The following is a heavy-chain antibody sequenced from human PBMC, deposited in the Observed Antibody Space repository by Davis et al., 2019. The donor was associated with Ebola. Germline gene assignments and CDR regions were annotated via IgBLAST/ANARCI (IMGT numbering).Heavy chain of an antibody. J-gene: IGHJ4*02. CDR3: ARESDSSGWHGALWY. CDR2: LGLSADT. V-gene: IGHV3-23*01. Sequence: GESLKISCAASGFVFSSYVMSWVRRAPGKGLEWVSTLGLSADTYYADSVKGRFTISRDNSRNTLYLQMNSLRAEDTAVYYCARESDSSGWHGALWYWGQGTLVTVSS. CDR1: GFVFSSYV. D-gene: IGHD3-22*01.